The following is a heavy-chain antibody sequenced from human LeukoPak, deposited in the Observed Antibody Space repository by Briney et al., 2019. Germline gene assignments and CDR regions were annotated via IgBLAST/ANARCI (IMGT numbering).Heavy chain of an antibody. CDR2: INPKNGGT. J-gene: IGHJ4*02. V-gene: IGHV1-2*02. CDR1: GYTFNDYC. Sequence: ASVKVSCKSSGYTFNDYCIHWVRQAPGHGLEWMGWINPKNGGTKYSQKFQGRVTMTRDTSISTTYMEMNRLGSDDTAVYYCARDPDDRRGYFPIDYWGQGTLVTVSS. D-gene: IGHD3-22*01. CDR3: ARDPDDRRGYFPIDY.